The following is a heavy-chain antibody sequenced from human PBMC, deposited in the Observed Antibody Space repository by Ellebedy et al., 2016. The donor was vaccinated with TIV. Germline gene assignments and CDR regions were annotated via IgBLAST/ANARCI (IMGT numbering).Heavy chain of an antibody. D-gene: IGHD4-17*01. Sequence: GESLKISCAASGFTFSSYGMHWVRQAPGKGLEWVAVISYDGSNKYYADSVKGRFTISRDNSKNTLYLQMNSLRAEDTAVYYCARDGDYEDYYYYMDAWGKGTTVTVSS. CDR1: GFTFSSYG. CDR3: ARDGDYEDYYYYMDA. CDR2: ISYDGSNK. V-gene: IGHV3-30*03. J-gene: IGHJ6*03.